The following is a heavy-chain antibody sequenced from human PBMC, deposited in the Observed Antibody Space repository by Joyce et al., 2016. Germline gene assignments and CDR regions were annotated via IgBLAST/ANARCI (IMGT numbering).Heavy chain of an antibody. D-gene: IGHD5-18*01. Sequence: QVQLQQSGGELKEPGDSVKVSCKASGYTFTTYGISWVRQAPGQGLEWMGWISAYDGRIDYAQKFRGRVTMTTDIFTATADMQLRNLTSEDTAVYYCARDHRPVDTIFIRTFDLWGPGTTIIVSS. CDR1: GYTFTTYG. V-gene: IGHV1-18*01. CDR3: ARDHRPVDTIFIRTFDL. CDR2: ISAYDGRI. J-gene: IGHJ3*01.